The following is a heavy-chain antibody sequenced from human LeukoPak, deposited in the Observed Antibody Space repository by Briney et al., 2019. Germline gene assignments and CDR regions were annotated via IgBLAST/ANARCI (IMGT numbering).Heavy chain of an antibody. CDR2: ISYDGSNK. Sequence: GRSLRLSCAASGFTFSSYAMHWVRQAPGKGLEWVAVISYDGSNKYYADSVKGRFTISRDNSKNTLYLQMNSLRAEDTAVYYCARDRGVEVVPAAILYYYYYYMDVWGKGTTVTVSS. CDR3: ARDRGVEVVPAAILYYYYYYMDV. CDR1: GFTFSSYA. J-gene: IGHJ6*03. D-gene: IGHD2-2*02. V-gene: IGHV3-30*01.